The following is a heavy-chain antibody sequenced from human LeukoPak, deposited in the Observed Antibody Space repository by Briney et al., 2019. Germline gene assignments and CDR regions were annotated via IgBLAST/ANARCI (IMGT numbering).Heavy chain of an antibody. CDR1: GFTFSSYG. Sequence: PGGSLRLSCAASGFTFSSYGMQWVRQAPGKGLEWVAVIWYDGSNKYYADSVRGRFTISRDNSKNTLYLQMNSLRAEDTAVYYCARDPGTHTDYWGQGTLVTVSS. CDR2: IWYDGSNK. V-gene: IGHV3-33*01. J-gene: IGHJ4*02. D-gene: IGHD3-10*01. CDR3: ARDPGTHTDY.